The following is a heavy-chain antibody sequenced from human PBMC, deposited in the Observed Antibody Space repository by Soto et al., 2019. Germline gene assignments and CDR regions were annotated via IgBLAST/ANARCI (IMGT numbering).Heavy chain of an antibody. Sequence: PGGSLRLSCAASGFTFSSYAMSWVRQAPGKGLEWVSAISGSGGSTYYADSVKGRFTISRDNAKNTLYLQMNSLRAEDTAVYYCARDSGHTSNWYYDYGMDVWGQGATVTVSS. J-gene: IGHJ6*02. D-gene: IGHD6-13*01. CDR3: ARDSGHTSNWYYDYGMDV. CDR1: GFTFSSYA. CDR2: ISGSGGST. V-gene: IGHV3-23*01.